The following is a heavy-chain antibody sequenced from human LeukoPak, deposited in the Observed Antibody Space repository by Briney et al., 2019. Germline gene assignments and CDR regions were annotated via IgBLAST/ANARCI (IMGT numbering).Heavy chain of an antibody. CDR1: GGSISNSNYY. J-gene: IGHJ5*02. CDR2: INYGGTT. CDR3: ARHLRNNWFDP. Sequence: SETLSLTCKVSGGSISNSNYYWSWIRQPPGKELEWLASINYGGTTYYNPSLKSRVTISVDTSKNQFSLKLTSVTAADTAVYYCARHLRNNWFDPWGQGTLVTVSS. V-gene: IGHV4-39*07.